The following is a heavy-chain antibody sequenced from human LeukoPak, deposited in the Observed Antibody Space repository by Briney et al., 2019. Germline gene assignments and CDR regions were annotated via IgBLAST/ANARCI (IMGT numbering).Heavy chain of an antibody. CDR1: GFTFSSYG. CDR2: IRYDGSNK. J-gene: IGHJ5*01. V-gene: IGHV3-30*02. Sequence: GGSLRLSCAASGFTFSSYGMHWVRQAPGKGLEWEAFIRYDGSNKYYADSVKGRFTISRDNSKNVLYLRMNSLTAEDTAIYYCAKDRPNFHENSGHYYRRDGDSWGQGTLVTVSS. D-gene: IGHD3-22*01. CDR3: AKDRPNFHENSGHYYRRDGDS.